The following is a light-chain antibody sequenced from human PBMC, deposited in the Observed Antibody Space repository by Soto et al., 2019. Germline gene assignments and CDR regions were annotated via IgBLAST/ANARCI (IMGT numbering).Light chain of an antibody. CDR2: DAS. J-gene: IGKJ4*01. Sequence: EIVLTQSPATLSLSPGERATLSCRASQSVGSYLAWYQQKPGQAPRLLIYDASNRATGIPARFSGSGSGTDFTLTISSLEPEXXXXXXXXXXXXLWLTFGGGTKVEIK. CDR1: QSVGSY. V-gene: IGKV3-11*01. CDR3: XXXXXLWLT.